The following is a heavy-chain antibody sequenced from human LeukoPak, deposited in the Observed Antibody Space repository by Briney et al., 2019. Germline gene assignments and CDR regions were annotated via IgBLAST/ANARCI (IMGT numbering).Heavy chain of an antibody. Sequence: GGSLRLSCAASGFTFSSYGMHWVRQAPGKGLEWVAVIWYDGSNKYYADSVKGRFTISRDNSKNTLYLQMNSLRAEDTAVYYCARVVTFGGVIVPTTDAFDIWGQGTMVTVSS. J-gene: IGHJ3*02. D-gene: IGHD3-16*02. CDR3: ARVVTFGGVIVPTTDAFDI. V-gene: IGHV3-33*01. CDR2: IWYDGSNK. CDR1: GFTFSSYG.